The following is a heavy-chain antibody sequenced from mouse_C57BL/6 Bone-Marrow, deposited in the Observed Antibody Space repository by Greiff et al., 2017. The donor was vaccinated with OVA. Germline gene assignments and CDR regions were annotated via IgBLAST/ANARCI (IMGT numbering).Heavy chain of an antibody. J-gene: IGHJ4*01. D-gene: IGHD1-1*01. V-gene: IGHV1-69*01. Sequence: VQLQQPGAELVMPGASVKLSCKASGYTFTSYWMHWVKQRPGQGLEWIGEIDPSDSYTNYNQKFKGKSTLTVDKSSSTAYMQLSSLTSEVSAVYYCSREGVSLLDYSAMDYWGQGTSVTVSS. CDR1: GYTFTSYW. CDR2: IDPSDSYT. CDR3: SREGVSLLDYSAMDY.